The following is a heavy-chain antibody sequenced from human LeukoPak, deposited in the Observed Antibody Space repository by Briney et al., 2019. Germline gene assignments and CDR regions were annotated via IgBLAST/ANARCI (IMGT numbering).Heavy chain of an antibody. CDR2: ISGSGGST. J-gene: IGHJ6*03. D-gene: IGHD1-26*01. CDR3: AKAGNLGGSNYLYYYYYMDV. V-gene: IGHV3-23*01. CDR1: GFTFSTYA. Sequence: GGSLRLSCAASGFTFSTYAMSWVRQAPGKGLEWVSAISGSGGSTYYADSVKGRFTISRDKSKNTLFLQMNSLRAEDTAVYYCAKAGNLGGSNYLYYYYYMDVWGKGTTVTISS.